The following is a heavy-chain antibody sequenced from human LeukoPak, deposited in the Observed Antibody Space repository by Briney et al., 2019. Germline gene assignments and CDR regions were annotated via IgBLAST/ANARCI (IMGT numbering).Heavy chain of an antibody. CDR3: ARALWELRSSAYFDH. CDR1: GITFNSYT. V-gene: IGHV3-21*06. J-gene: IGHJ4*02. D-gene: IGHD1-26*01. Sequence: GGSLRLSCAASGITFNSYTMNWVRQAPGKGLEWVSSISGSSSYIYYADSMKGRFTISRDNAKSSLYLQMNSLRDEDTAIYFCARALWELRSSAYFDHWGQGTLVTVSS. CDR2: ISGSSSYI.